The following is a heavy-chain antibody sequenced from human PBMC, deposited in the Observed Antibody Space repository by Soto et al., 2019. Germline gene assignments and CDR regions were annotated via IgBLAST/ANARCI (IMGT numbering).Heavy chain of an antibody. CDR2: IRPHNGDT. CDR1: GYTFTTIR. CDR3: ARYRSGWYDF. V-gene: IGHV1-18*01. J-gene: IGHJ5*01. D-gene: IGHD6-19*01. Sequence: QVQLVQSAAAVGKPGASVKVSCKASGYTFTTIRLSWVRQAPGQGLEWMGWIRPHNGDTQYAQKFQGRVTMTADTSTTTAYMEVRSLRPDDTSVFYGARYRSGWYDFWGQGTLVAVSS.